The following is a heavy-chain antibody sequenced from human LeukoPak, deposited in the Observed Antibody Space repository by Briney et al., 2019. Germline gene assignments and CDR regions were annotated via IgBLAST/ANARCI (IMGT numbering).Heavy chain of an antibody. CDR2: ISGSGGST. Sequence: GGSLRLSCAASGFTFSSYAMSWVRQAPGKGLEWVSIISGSGGSTYYADSVRGRFTISRDNSKNTLYLQMNSLRAEDTAVYYCAAIYGSGRAVDYWGQGTLVTVSS. J-gene: IGHJ4*02. CDR1: GFTFSSYA. CDR3: AAIYGSGRAVDY. V-gene: IGHV3-23*01. D-gene: IGHD3-10*01.